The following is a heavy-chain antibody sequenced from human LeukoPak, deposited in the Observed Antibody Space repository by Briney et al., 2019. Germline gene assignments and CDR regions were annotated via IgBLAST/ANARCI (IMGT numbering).Heavy chain of an antibody. CDR2: IRSRDRTI. CDR3: ARRAGDYSHPYDY. D-gene: IGHD3-22*01. CDR1: GFTFSTYS. J-gene: IGHJ4*02. Sequence: GGSLRLSCAASGFTFSTYSINWVRQAPGKGLEWVSYIRSRDRTIYYADSVKGRFTISRDNSKNTVHLQMNSLRAEDTAVYYCARRAGDYSHPYDYWGQGTLVTVSS. V-gene: IGHV3-48*01.